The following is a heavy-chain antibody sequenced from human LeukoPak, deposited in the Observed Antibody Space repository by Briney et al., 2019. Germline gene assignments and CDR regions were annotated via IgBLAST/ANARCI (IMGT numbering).Heavy chain of an antibody. D-gene: IGHD2-2*01. J-gene: IGHJ6*02. CDR3: ARCWGVPAAQQRYYYYGMDV. Sequence: ASVRVSCKASGYTFTSYGISWVLQAPGQGLEWMGWISAYNGNTNYAQKLQGRVTMTTDTSTSTAYMELRSLRSDDTAVYYCARCWGVPAAQQRYYYYGMDVWGQGTTVTVSS. V-gene: IGHV1-18*01. CDR2: ISAYNGNT. CDR1: GYTFTSYG.